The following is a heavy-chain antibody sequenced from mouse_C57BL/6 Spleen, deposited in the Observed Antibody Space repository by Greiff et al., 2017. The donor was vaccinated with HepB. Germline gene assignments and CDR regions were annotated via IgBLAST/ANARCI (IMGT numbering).Heavy chain of an antibody. Sequence: QVQLQQPGAELVMPGASVKLSCKASGYTFTSYWMHWVKQRPGQGLEWIGEIDPSDSYTNYNQKFKGKSTLTVDKSSSTAYMQLSSLTSEDSAVYYCARGAAQPFAYWGQGTLVTVSA. J-gene: IGHJ3*01. CDR1: GYTFTSYW. CDR3: ARGAAQPFAY. V-gene: IGHV1-69*01. CDR2: IDPSDSYT. D-gene: IGHD3-2*02.